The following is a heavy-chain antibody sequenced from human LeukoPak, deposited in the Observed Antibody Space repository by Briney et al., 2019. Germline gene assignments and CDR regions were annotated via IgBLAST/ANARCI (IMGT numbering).Heavy chain of an antibody. CDR2: ISGSGGGT. CDR3: AKDRGYSFDY. CDR1: GFTFSSYW. V-gene: IGHV3-23*01. J-gene: IGHJ4*02. D-gene: IGHD5-18*01. Sequence: GGSLRLSCAASGFTFSSYWMNWARQAPGKGLEWVSAISGSGGGTYYAESVKGRFTISRDNSKNTLYLQMNSLRAEDTAVYYCAKDRGYSFDYWGQGTLVTVSS.